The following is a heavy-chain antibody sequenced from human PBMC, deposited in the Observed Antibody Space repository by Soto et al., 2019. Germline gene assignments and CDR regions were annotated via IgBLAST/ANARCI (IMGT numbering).Heavy chain of an antibody. Sequence: QVQLQESGPGLVKPSETLSLTCIVSGGSVGSGGYYWSWIRQPPGKGLEWIGYIYYSGSPKYSPSLKSRVTMPIDTSKNQFSLKLTSLTAADTAVYYCARDAVGATSFDHWGRGTLVTVSS. CDR1: GGSVGSGGYY. CDR2: IYYSGSP. CDR3: ARDAVGATSFDH. V-gene: IGHV4-61*08. D-gene: IGHD1-26*01. J-gene: IGHJ4*02.